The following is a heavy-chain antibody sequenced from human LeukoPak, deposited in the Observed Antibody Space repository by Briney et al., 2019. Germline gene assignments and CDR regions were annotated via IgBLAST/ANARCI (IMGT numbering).Heavy chain of an antibody. J-gene: IGHJ4*02. CDR2: IIPILGIA. CDR1: GGTFSSYA. D-gene: IGHD5-18*01. V-gene: IGHV1-69*04. Sequence: GASVKVSCKASGGTFSSYAISWVRQAPGQGLEWMGRIIPILGIANYAQKFQGRVTITADKSTSTAYMELSSLRSEDTAVYYCAREEPFGYSYGPLDYWGQGTLVTVSS. CDR3: AREEPFGYSYGPLDY.